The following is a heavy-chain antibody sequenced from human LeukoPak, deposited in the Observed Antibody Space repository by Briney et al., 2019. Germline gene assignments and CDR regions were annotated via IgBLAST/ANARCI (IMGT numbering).Heavy chain of an antibody. CDR2: IYSGDT. CDR1: GFTVSSNS. D-gene: IGHD5-24*01. J-gene: IGHJ4*02. CDR3: AKGGDGYNRNFDY. V-gene: IGHV3-53*01. Sequence: GGSLRLSCTVSGFTVSSNSMSWVRQAPGKGLEWVSFIYSGDTHYSDSVKGRFTISRDNSKNTLYLQMNSLRAEDTAVYYCAKGGDGYNRNFDYWGQGTLVTVSS.